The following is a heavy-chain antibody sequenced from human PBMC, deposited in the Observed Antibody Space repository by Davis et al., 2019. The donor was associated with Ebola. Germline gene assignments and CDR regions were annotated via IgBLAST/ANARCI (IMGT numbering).Heavy chain of an antibody. CDR2: INPNSGGT. Sequence: ASVKVSCKASGYTFTGYYMHWVRQAPGQGLEWMGWINPNSGGTNYAQKFQGWVTMTRDTSISTAYMELSRLRSEDTAVYYCARASCSGSYCPFDYWGQGTLVTVSS. CDR1: GYTFTGYY. D-gene: IGHD1-26*01. CDR3: ARASCSGSYCPFDY. V-gene: IGHV1-2*04. J-gene: IGHJ4*02.